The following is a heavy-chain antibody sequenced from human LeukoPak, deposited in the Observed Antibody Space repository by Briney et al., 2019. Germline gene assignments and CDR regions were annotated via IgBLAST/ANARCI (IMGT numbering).Heavy chain of an antibody. CDR3: ATYSSLNTREFQY. D-gene: IGHD3-22*01. J-gene: IGHJ1*01. Sequence: GGSLRLSCEGSGFTFSTYGMSWVRQAPGKGLEWVANIRQDGGETYYGDSVKGRFIISRDNAKNSLFLQMNRLRAEDTAVYYCATYSSLNTREFQYWGQGTLVTVSP. V-gene: IGHV3-7*01. CDR2: IRQDGGET. CDR1: GFTFSTYG.